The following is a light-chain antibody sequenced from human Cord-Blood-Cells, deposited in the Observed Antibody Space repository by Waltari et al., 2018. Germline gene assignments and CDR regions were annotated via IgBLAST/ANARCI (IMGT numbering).Light chain of an antibody. CDR3: QQSYSSPWT. Sequence: DIQMTQSPSSLSASVGDRVTITCRASQSIGSYFNWYQQKPGKPPKLLIYAASSLQSGVPSMCSDSGSGTDFTRTNSSLQPEEFATYYCQQSYSSPWTFRQGTNVASK. J-gene: IGKJ1*01. CDR2: AAS. CDR1: QSIGSY. V-gene: IGKV1-39*01.